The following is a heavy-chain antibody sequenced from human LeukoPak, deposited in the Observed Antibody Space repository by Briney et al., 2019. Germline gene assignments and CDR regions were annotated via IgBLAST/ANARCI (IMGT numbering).Heavy chain of an antibody. Sequence: SETLSLTCTVSGGSISSGSYYWSWIRQPAGKGLEWIGRIYTSGSTNYSPSLKSRVTISVDTSKNQFSLKLSSVTAADTAVYYCARAVPAALVLRWFDPWGQGTLVTVSS. D-gene: IGHD2-2*01. CDR2: IYTSGST. V-gene: IGHV4-61*02. J-gene: IGHJ5*02. CDR1: GGSISSGSYY. CDR3: ARAVPAALVLRWFDP.